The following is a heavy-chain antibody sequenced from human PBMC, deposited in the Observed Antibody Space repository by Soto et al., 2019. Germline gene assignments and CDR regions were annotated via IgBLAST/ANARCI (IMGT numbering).Heavy chain of an antibody. Sequence: SETLSLTCAVYGGSFSGYYWSWIRQPPGKGLEWIGEINHSGSTNYSPSLKSRVTISVDTSKNQFSLKLSSVTAADTAVYYCASGGASYYYYGMDVWGQGTTVTVSS. CDR3: ASGGASYYYYGMDV. J-gene: IGHJ6*02. CDR1: GGSFSGYY. V-gene: IGHV4-34*01. CDR2: INHSGST.